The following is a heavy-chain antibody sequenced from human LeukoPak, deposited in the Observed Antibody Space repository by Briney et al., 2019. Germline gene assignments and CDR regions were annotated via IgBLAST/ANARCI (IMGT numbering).Heavy chain of an antibody. CDR3: ARVLQGYRGGAFDI. V-gene: IGHV1-18*01. CDR2: ISAYNGNT. J-gene: IGHJ3*02. CDR1: GYTFTSYG. D-gene: IGHD5-18*01. Sequence: ASVKVSCKASGYTFTSYGISWVRQAPGQGLEWMGWISAYNGNTNYAQKLQGRVTMTTDTAASTTYMELRSLRSDDTAVYYCARVLQGYRGGAFDIWGQGTMVTVSS.